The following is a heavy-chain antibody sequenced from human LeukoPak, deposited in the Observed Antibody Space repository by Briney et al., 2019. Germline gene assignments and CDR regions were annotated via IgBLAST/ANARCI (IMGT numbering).Heavy chain of an antibody. CDR3: ARNYDFWSGRTYNWFDP. V-gene: IGHV5-51*01. D-gene: IGHD3-3*01. Sequence: GESLKISCKGSGYSFTSYWIGWVRQMPGKGPEWMGIIYPGDSDTRYSPSFQGQVTISANKSISTAYLQWSSLKASDTAMYYCARNYDFWSGRTYNWFDPWGQGTLVTVSS. CDR1: GYSFTSYW. J-gene: IGHJ5*02. CDR2: IYPGDSDT.